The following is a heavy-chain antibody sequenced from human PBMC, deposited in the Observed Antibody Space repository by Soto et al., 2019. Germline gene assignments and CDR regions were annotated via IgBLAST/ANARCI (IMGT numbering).Heavy chain of an antibody. CDR3: ARLLRWTPTFDY. CDR1: GGSFSGYY. V-gene: IGHV4-34*01. Sequence: PSETLSLTCAVYGGSFSGYYWSWIRQPPGKGLEWIGEINHSGSTNYNPSLKSRVTISVDTSKNQFSLKLSSVTAADTAVYYCARLLRWTPTFDYWGQGTLVTVSS. CDR2: INHSGST. J-gene: IGHJ4*02. D-gene: IGHD1-26*01.